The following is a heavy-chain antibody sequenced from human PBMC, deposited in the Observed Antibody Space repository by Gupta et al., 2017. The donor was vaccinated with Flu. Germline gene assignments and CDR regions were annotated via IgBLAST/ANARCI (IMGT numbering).Heavy chain of an antibody. CDR1: GGSFSGYY. CDR3: ARGPDGYNYSAGDDY. V-gene: IGHV4-34*01. J-gene: IGHJ4*02. Sequence: QVQLQQWGAGLLKPSETLSLTCAVYGGSFSGYYWSWIRQPPGKGLEWIGEINHSGSTNYNPSLKSRVTISVDTSKNQFSLKLSSVTAADTAVYYCARGPDGYNYSAGDDYWGQGTLVTVSS. CDR2: INHSGST. D-gene: IGHD5-12*01.